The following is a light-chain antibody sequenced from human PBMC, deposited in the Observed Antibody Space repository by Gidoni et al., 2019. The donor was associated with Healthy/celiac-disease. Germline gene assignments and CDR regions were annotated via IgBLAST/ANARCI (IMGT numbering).Light chain of an antibody. J-gene: IGKJ1*01. Sequence: DIQMTQSPSTLSASVGDRVTITCRASQSISSWLAWYQQKPGKAPKLLIYKASSLESGVPSRFSDSGSGTEFTLTISSLQPDDFATYYCQQYNSSPAFXQXTKVEIK. CDR3: QQYNSSPA. CDR1: QSISSW. CDR2: KAS. V-gene: IGKV1-5*03.